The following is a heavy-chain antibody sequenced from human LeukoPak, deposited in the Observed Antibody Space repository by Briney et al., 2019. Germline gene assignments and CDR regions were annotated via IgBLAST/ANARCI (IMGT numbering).Heavy chain of an antibody. CDR1: GFIFSDYY. CDR2: ISSSSSYT. Sequence: PGGSLRLSCAVSGFIFSDYYMSWIRQAPGKGLEWVSYISSSSSYTNYADSVKGRLTISRDNAKNSLYLQMNSLRAEDTAIYYCSGQYSSSSVVDYRGQGTLVTVSS. CDR3: SGQYSSSSVVDY. D-gene: IGHD6-6*01. V-gene: IGHV3-11*06. J-gene: IGHJ4*02.